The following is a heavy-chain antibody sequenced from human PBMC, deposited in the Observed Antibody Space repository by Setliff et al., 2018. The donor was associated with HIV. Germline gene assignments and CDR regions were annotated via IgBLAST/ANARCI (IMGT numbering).Heavy chain of an antibody. CDR3: ARLIHTGLLYFDF. CDR1: GASISSGGYY. J-gene: IGHJ4*02. V-gene: IGHV4-61*02. D-gene: IGHD2-8*02. Sequence: SETLSLTCTVSGASISSGGYYWSWIRQPAGKGLEWIGRIYTSGSTNYNPSLKSRVTISVDTSRDQFSLNLRSVTAADTAVYFCARLIHTGLLYFDFWGLGTLVTVSS. CDR2: IYTSGST.